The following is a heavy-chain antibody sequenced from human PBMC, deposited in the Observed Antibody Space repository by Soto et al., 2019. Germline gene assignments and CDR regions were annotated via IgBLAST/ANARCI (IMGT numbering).Heavy chain of an antibody. CDR2: ISAYNGNT. D-gene: IGHD3-16*01. CDR3: ARGGTPIDY. Sequence: QVQLVQSGAEVKKPGASVKVSCKASGYTFTNFGISWVRQAPGQGLEWMGWISAYNGNTNSAQKFQDRVTMTTDTSTSTAYMELRSLRSDDTTIHYGARGGTPIDYWGQGTLVTVSS. J-gene: IGHJ4*02. V-gene: IGHV1-18*01. CDR1: GYTFTNFG.